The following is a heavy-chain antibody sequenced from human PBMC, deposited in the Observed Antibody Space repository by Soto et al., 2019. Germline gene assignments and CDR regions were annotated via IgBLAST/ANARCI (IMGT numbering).Heavy chain of an antibody. D-gene: IGHD1-26*01. J-gene: IGHJ6*03. Sequence: QVQLVESGGGLVKPGGSLRLSCAASGFTFSDYYMSWIRQAPGKGLEWVSCISSSGSMIYYADSVKGRFTISRDNAKNSLYLQMNSLRAEDTAVYYCARGPPLGPPLYYYYYLDVWGKGTTVTVSS. CDR2: ISSSGSMI. CDR1: GFTFSDYY. V-gene: IGHV3-11*01. CDR3: ARGPPLGPPLYYYYYLDV.